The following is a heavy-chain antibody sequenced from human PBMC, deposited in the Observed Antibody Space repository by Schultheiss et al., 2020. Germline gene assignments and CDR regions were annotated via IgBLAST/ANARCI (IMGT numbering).Heavy chain of an antibody. CDR2: IYWDDDK. D-gene: IGHD3-3*01. CDR1: GFSLSTSGVG. CDR3: ARNRLAIFGPPYYYYGMDV. J-gene: IGHJ6*02. V-gene: IGHV2-5*02. Sequence: SGPTLVKPTQTLTLTCTFSGFSLSTSGVGVGWIRQPPGKALEWLALIYWDDDKRYSPSLKSRLTISKDTSKNQVVLTMTNMDPVDTATYYCARNRLAIFGPPYYYYGMDVWGQGTTVTVAS.